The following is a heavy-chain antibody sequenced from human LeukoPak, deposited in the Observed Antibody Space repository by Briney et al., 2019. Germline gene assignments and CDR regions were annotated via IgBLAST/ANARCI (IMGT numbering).Heavy chain of an antibody. CDR1: GGPISSGGYY. D-gene: IGHD6-19*01. CDR3: ARVPRAIVVAGTFDC. CDR2: IYYSGST. J-gene: IGHJ4*02. V-gene: IGHV4-61*08. Sequence: PSETLSLTCTVSGGPISSGGYYWSWIRQPPGKGLEWIGYIYYSGSTNYNPSLKSRVTISVDTSKDQFSLKLSSVTAADTAVYYCARVPRAIVVAGTFDCWGQGTLVTVSS.